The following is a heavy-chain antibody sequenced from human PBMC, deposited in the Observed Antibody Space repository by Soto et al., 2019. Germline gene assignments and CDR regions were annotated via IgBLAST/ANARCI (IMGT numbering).Heavy chain of an antibody. CDR3: ARMGGSGTYYYYYYYMDV. J-gene: IGHJ6*03. CDR1: GGSISSYY. CDR2: IYYSGST. Sequence: SETLSLTCTVSGGSISSYYWSWIRQPPGRGLKGMGYIYYSGSTNYNPSLKSRVTMSVDTSKNQFSLKLSSVTAADTAVYYCARMGGSGTYYYYYYYMDVWGKGTTVTVSS. V-gene: IGHV4-59*01. D-gene: IGHD2-15*01.